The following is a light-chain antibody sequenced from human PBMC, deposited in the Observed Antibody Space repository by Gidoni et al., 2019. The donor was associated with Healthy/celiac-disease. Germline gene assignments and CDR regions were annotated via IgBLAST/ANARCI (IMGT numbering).Light chain of an antibody. CDR3: QQYDNLLT. V-gene: IGKV1-33*01. Sequence: DIQMTQSPSSLSASVGDRVTITCQASQDISNYLNWYQQKPGKAPKLLIYDASNLETGVPSRFSGSGSVTDFTFTISSLQPEDIATYYCQQYDNLLTFGGXTKVEIK. CDR1: QDISNY. J-gene: IGKJ4*01. CDR2: DAS.